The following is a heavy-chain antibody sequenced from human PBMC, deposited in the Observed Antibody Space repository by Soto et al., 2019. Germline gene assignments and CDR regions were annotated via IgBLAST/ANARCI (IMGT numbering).Heavy chain of an antibody. D-gene: IGHD2-21*02. CDR2: ISWNSGSI. J-gene: IGHJ4*02. Sequence: EVQLVESGGDLVQPGRSLRLSCAASGFIFDDYVMHWVRQAPGRGLEWVSSISWNSGSIGYADSVKGRFTISTDNAKNTLYLQLNSLRAEDTALYYCSKGGRVSRVTGDEYWGQGPVVTVSS. V-gene: IGHV3-9*01. CDR3: SKGGRVSRVTGDEY. CDR1: GFIFDDYV.